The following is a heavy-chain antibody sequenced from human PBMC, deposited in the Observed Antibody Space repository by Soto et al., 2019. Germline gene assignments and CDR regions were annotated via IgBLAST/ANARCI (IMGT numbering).Heavy chain of an antibody. V-gene: IGHV3-21*01. Sequence: LRLSCAASGFTFSSYSMSWVRQAPGKGLEWVSSISSSSSYIYYADSVKGRFTISRDNAKNSLYLQMNSLRAEDTAVYYCARDNYSSSSDEYYFDYWGQGTLVTVS. CDR2: ISSSSSYI. CDR3: ARDNYSSSSDEYYFDY. J-gene: IGHJ4*02. D-gene: IGHD6-6*01. CDR1: GFTFSSYS.